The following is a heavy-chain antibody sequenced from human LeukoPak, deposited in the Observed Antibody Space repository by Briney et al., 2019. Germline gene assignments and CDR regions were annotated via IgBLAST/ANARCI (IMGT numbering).Heavy chain of an antibody. D-gene: IGHD2-15*01. J-gene: IGHJ3*02. V-gene: IGHV3-23*01. CDR2: IPNSGGRT. CDR3: AKHCSGGSCEAFDI. Sequence: GGSLRPSCAASAFPLRSYAMSWVRQAPGKGLEWVSTIPNSGGRTFYADSVKGRFTISRDNSKNTVYLRMNSLRAEDTAVYYCAKHCSGGSCEAFDIWGQGTMVTVSS. CDR1: AFPLRSYA.